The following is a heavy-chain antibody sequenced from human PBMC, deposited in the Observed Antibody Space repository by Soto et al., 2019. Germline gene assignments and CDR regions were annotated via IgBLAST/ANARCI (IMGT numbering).Heavy chain of an antibody. Sequence: PVGSLRLSFAASGFTFSSNAMSWVRQAPGKGLEWVSVITDTGGDTLYADSVKGRFTISRDNSKNTVYLQMNSLGAEDTAVYYCAKDYSPVTTDPLSVVLFDYWGQGALVTVSS. CDR1: GFTFSSNA. D-gene: IGHD4-17*01. CDR3: AKDYSPVTTDPLSVVLFDY. CDR2: ITDTGGDT. J-gene: IGHJ4*02. V-gene: IGHV3-23*01.